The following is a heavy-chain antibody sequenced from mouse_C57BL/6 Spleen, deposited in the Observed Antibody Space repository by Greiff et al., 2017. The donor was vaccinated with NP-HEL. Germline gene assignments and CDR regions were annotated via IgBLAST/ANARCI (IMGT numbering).Heavy chain of an antibody. D-gene: IGHD1-1*01. CDR3: ASATVVPFAY. CDR2: INPNNGGT. CDR1: GYTFTDYY. Sequence: VQLQQSGPELVKPGASVKISCKASGYTFTDYYMNWVKQSHGKSLEWIGDINPNNGGTSYNQKFKGKATLTVDKSSSTAYMELRSLTSEDSAVYCCASATVVPFAYWGQGTLVTVSA. J-gene: IGHJ3*01. V-gene: IGHV1-26*01.